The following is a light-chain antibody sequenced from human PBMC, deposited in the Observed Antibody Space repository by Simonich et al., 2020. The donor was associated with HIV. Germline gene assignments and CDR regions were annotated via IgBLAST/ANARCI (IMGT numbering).Light chain of an antibody. CDR1: QSISTW. Sequence: DIQMTQSPSTLSASVGDRVTITCRASQSISTWLAWYQQKPGKAPNLLIYTASTLESGGPSRFSGSISGTEFTLTISSLQPEDFATYYCLQHNSYPYTFGQGTKLEIK. CDR3: LQHNSYPYT. V-gene: IGKV1-5*03. J-gene: IGKJ2*01. CDR2: TAS.